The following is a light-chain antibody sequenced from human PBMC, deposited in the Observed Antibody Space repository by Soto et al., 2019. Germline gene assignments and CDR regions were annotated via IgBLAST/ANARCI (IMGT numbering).Light chain of an antibody. V-gene: IGKV3-11*01. CDR3: QQRSSWPLT. CDR2: DAS. J-gene: IGKJ5*01. CDR1: QSVSSY. Sequence: EIVLTQSPDTLSLSPRERATRSCRASQSVSSYLAWYQQRPGQAPRLLMYDASNRATGIPARFSGSGSGTDFTLSISSLESEDFAVYYCQQRSSWPLTFGQGTRLETK.